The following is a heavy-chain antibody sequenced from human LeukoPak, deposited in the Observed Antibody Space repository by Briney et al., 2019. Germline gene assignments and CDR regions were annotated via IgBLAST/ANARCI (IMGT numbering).Heavy chain of an antibody. J-gene: IGHJ3*02. Sequence: SGTLSLTCTVSGGSISSYYWSWIRQPQGKGLEWMGYIYYSGSTNYNPSLKSRVTISVDTSKNQFSLKLSSVTAADTAVYYCARVVHDSSGYYYIDAFDIWGQGTMVTVSS. CDR1: GGSISSYY. V-gene: IGHV4-59*01. CDR2: IYYSGST. CDR3: ARVVHDSSGYYYIDAFDI. D-gene: IGHD3-22*01.